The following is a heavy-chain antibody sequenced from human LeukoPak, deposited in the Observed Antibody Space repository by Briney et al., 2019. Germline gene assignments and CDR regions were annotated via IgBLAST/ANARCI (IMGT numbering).Heavy chain of an antibody. CDR1: GYSISSGYY. CDR2: IYHSGGT. Sequence: PSETLSLTCTVSGYSISSGYYWGWIRQPPGKGLKWIGSIYHSGGTYYNPSLKSRVTISVDTSKNQFSLKLSSVTAADTAVYYCAGEDYYDSSGYVYWGQGTLVTVSS. CDR3: AGEDYYDSSGYVY. J-gene: IGHJ4*02. V-gene: IGHV4-38-2*02. D-gene: IGHD3-22*01.